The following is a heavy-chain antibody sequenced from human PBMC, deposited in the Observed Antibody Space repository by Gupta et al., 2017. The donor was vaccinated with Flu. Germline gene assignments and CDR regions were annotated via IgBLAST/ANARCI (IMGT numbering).Heavy chain of an antibody. CDR3: ARGRGYSYGRFDY. V-gene: IGHV4-59*01. J-gene: IGHJ4*02. Sequence: QVQLQESGPGLVKPSETLSLTCTVSGGSISSYYWSWIRQPPGKGLEGIGYIYYSGSTNYNPSLKSRVTISVDTSKNQFSLKLSSVTAADTAVYYCARGRGYSYGRFDYWGQGTLVTVSS. CDR2: IYYSGST. D-gene: IGHD5-18*01. CDR1: GGSISSYY.